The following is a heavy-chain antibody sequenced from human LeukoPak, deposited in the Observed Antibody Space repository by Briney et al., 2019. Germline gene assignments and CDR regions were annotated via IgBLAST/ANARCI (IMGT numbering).Heavy chain of an antibody. J-gene: IGHJ3*02. CDR1: GGSISSYY. CDR2: IYSSGST. CDR3: ARFTKYDGGGSYLDI. V-gene: IGHV4-59*13. D-gene: IGHD3-22*01. Sequence: SETLSLTCTVSGGSISSYYRSWIRQPPGKGLEWIGHIYSSGSTIDNPSLKSRVTISVGTSKNQFSLRMSSVTAADTAVYYCARFTKYDGGGSYLDIWGQGTMVTVSS.